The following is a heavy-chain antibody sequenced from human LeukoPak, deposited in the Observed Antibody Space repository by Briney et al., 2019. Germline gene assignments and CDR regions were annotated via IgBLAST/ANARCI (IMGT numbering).Heavy chain of an antibody. D-gene: IGHD3-9*01. CDR3: AGVLRYFDW. CDR2: IYYSGNT. CDR1: GGSISSSSYY. Sequence: PSETLSLTCTVSGGSISSSSYYWGWIRQPPGKGLEWIGTIYYSGNTYYNPSLKSRVTISVDTSKNQFSLKLSSVTAADTAVYYCAGVLRYFDWWGQGTLVTVSS. V-gene: IGHV4-39*01. J-gene: IGHJ4*02.